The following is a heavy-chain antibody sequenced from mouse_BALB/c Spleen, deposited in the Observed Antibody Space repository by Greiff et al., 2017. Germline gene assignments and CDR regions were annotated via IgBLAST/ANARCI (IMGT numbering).Heavy chain of an antibody. CDR1: GFSLTSYG. CDR3: ARMNGKLRFAY. D-gene: IGHD2-1*01. J-gene: IGHJ3*01. V-gene: IGHV2-2*02. Sequence: VQRVESGPGLVQPSQSLSITCTVSGFSLTSYGVHWVRQSPGKGLEWLGVIWSGGSTDYNAAFISRLSISKDNSKSQVFFKMNSLQANDTAIYYCARMNGKLRFAYWGQGTLVTVSA. CDR2: IWSGGST.